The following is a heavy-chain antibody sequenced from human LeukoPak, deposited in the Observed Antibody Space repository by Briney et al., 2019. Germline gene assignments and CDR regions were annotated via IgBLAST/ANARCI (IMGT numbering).Heavy chain of an antibody. Sequence: GGSLRLSSAASGFTFSLDWMTCVRQAPGKGLEWVADINQDGIEGAYAESVNGRFTVSRDNAKNSLYLQMTSLRADDTAIYYCATYYYDNSGLIWGQGTLVTVSS. J-gene: IGHJ4*02. CDR2: INQDGIEG. CDR1: GFTFSLDW. V-gene: IGHV3-7*01. CDR3: ATYYYDNSGLI. D-gene: IGHD3-22*01.